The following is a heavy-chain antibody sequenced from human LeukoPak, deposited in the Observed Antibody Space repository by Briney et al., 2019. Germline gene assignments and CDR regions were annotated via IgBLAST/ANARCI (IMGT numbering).Heavy chain of an antibody. CDR1: GYTFTSYD. Sequence: ASVKVSCKASGYTFTSYDINWVRQATGQGLEWMGWMNPNSGNTGYAQKFQGRVTMTRNTSISTAYMELSSLRSEDTAVYYCARAPTYYYDLWFDPWGQGTLATVSS. D-gene: IGHD3-22*01. CDR3: ARAPTYYYDLWFDP. CDR2: MNPNSGNT. V-gene: IGHV1-8*01. J-gene: IGHJ5*02.